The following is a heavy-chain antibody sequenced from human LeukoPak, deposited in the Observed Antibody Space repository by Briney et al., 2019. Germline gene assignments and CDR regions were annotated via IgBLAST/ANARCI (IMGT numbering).Heavy chain of an antibody. CDR2: INHSGST. Sequence: SETLSLTCAVHGGSFSGYYWSWIRQPPGKGLGWIGAINHSGSTNYNPSLKSRVTISVDTSKNQFSLKLSSVTAEDTAVYYGARGGAHYDYVWGSYRYFDYWGQGTLVTVSS. CDR3: ARGGAHYDYVWGSYRYFDY. D-gene: IGHD3-16*02. J-gene: IGHJ4*02. V-gene: IGHV4-34*01. CDR1: GGSFSGYY.